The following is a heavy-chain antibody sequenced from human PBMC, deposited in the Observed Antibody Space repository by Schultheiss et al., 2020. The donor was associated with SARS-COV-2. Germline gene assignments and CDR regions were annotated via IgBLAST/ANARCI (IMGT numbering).Heavy chain of an antibody. CDR1: GFLFSTYS. J-gene: IGHJ3*02. V-gene: IGHV3-33*01. CDR3: ARVPYYPGGAFDI. CDR2: IWYNGRSK. Sequence: GGSLRLSCAASGFLFSTYSMHWVRQAPGKGLEWVSVIWYNGRSKYYADSVKGRFTASRDNSKNVVFLEMNSLRAEDTAVYYCARVPYYPGGAFDIWGQGTMVTVSS. D-gene: IGHD1-26*01.